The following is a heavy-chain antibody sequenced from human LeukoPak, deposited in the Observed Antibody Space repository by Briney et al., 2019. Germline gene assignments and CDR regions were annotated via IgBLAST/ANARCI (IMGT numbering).Heavy chain of an antibody. CDR2: ISDDGSNK. CDR1: GFTFSSNA. J-gene: IGHJ4*02. V-gene: IGHV3-30*14. D-gene: IGHD2-15*01. Sequence: PGRSLRLSCAASGFTFSSNAMHWVRQAPGKGLEWVTAISDDGSNKYYADSLRGRFTISRDNSKNTLYLQMNTLRVEDTAVYYCARDLRFCSGGSCYFAFDFWGQGTLVTVSS. CDR3: ARDLRFCSGGSCYFAFDF.